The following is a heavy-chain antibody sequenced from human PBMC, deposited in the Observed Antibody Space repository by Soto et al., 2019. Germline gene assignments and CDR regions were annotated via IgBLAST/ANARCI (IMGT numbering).Heavy chain of an antibody. CDR2: INAGNGNT. J-gene: IGHJ3*02. V-gene: IGHV1-3*01. Sequence: GASVKVSCKASGYTFTSYAMHWVRQAPGQRLEWMGWINAGNGNTKYSQKFQGRVTITRDTSASTAYMELSSLRSEDTAVYYCARDRYCSSTSCHDAFDIWGQGTPVTVSS. D-gene: IGHD2-2*01. CDR3: ARDRYCSSTSCHDAFDI. CDR1: GYTFTSYA.